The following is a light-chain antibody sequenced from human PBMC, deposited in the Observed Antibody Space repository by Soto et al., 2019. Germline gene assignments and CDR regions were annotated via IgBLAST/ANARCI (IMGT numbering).Light chain of an antibody. J-gene: IGKJ4*01. V-gene: IGKV1-5*03. CDR3: QQYNAYPLT. Sequence: DIQMTQSPSTLSASVGDSVTITCRASQSISPWLAWYQQKPGKAPMLLIYKASSLEGGVPSRFSGSGSGTDFNITISSLQPDDFATYYYQQYNAYPLTFGGGTTVEIK. CDR2: KAS. CDR1: QSISPW.